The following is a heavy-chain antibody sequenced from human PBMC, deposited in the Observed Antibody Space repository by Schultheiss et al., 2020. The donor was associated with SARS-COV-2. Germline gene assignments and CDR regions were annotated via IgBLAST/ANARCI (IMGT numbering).Heavy chain of an antibody. V-gene: IGHV4-39*02. D-gene: IGHD1-1*01. CDR1: GGSISSSSYY. J-gene: IGHJ4*02. Sequence: SETLSLTCTVSGGSISSSSYYWGWIRQPPGKGLEWIGSIYYSGSTYYNPSLKSRVTISVDTSKNQFSLKLSSVTAADTAVYYCARDSLENGSHFDYWGQGTLVTVSS. CDR2: IYYSGST. CDR3: ARDSLENGSHFDY.